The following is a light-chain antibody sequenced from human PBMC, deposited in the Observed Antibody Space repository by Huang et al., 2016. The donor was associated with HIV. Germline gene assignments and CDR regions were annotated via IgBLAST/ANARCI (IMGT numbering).Light chain of an antibody. V-gene: IGKV3-11*01. CDR3: QQCSNWPIT. J-gene: IGKJ5*01. Sequence: EIVLTQSPATLSLSPGERATLSCRASQSVSSYLAWYQQKPGQAPRLLIYDATDRTTGIPARFSGSVSGTDFTLTISSLAAEDFALYYCQQCSNWPITCGQGTRLGIK. CDR2: DAT. CDR1: QSVSSY.